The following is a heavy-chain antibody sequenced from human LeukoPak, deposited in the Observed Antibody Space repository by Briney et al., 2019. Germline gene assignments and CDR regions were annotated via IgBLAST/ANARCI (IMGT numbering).Heavy chain of an antibody. V-gene: IGHV3-11*01. CDR1: GITFSDCY. D-gene: IGHD2-15*01. CDR2: ISNSGSSI. J-gene: IGHJ4*02. Sequence: GGSLRLSCAASGITFSDCYMSWICQAPGKGLEWVSYISNSGSSIYYTDSVKGRFTISRDNSKNTLYLQMNSLRAEDTAVYYCASRIRYCRGGSCYSGFDYWGQGTLVTVSS. CDR3: ASRIRYCRGGSCYSGFDY.